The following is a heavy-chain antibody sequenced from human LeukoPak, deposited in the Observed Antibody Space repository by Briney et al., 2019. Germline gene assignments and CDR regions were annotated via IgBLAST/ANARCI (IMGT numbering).Heavy chain of an antibody. V-gene: IGHV1-46*01. CDR3: ARLYDTAEFDP. D-gene: IGHD5-18*01. CDR1: GYTFTGYF. CDR2: INPSGGST. J-gene: IGHJ5*02. Sequence: ASVKVSCTASGYTFTGYFMHWVRQAPGQGLEWMGWINPSGGSTSYAQKFQGRVTMTRDMSTSTVYMELSSLRSEDTAVYYCARLYDTAEFDPWGQGTLVTVSS.